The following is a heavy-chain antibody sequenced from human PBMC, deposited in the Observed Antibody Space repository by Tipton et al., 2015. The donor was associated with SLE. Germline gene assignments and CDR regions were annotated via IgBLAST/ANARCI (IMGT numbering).Heavy chain of an antibody. V-gene: IGHV4-39*07. Sequence: LRLSCTVFGGSISSSSYYWGWIRQPPGKGPEWIGSINYSGSTYYNPSLKSRVTISVDTSKNQFSLKLSSVTAADTAVYYCARRAVDYYDSSGFEDYWGQGALVTVSS. CDR1: GGSISSSSYY. J-gene: IGHJ4*02. D-gene: IGHD3-22*01. CDR3: ARRAVDYYDSSGFEDY. CDR2: INYSGST.